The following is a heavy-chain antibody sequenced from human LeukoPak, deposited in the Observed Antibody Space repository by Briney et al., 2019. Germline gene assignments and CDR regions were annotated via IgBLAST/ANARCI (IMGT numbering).Heavy chain of an antibody. J-gene: IGHJ4*02. CDR1: GYTFTSYG. CDR3: ARDRIENYYGSGSYIS. Sequence: ASVKVSCKASGYTFTSYGISWVRQAPGQGLEWMGWIGAYNGNTNYAQKLQGRVTMTTDTSTSTAYMELRSLRSDDTAVYYCARDRIENYYGSGSYISWGQGTLVTVSS. CDR2: IGAYNGNT. D-gene: IGHD3-10*01. V-gene: IGHV1-18*01.